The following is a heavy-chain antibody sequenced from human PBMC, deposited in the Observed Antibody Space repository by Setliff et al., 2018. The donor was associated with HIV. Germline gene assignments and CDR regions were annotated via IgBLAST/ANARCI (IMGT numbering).Heavy chain of an antibody. D-gene: IGHD1-26*01. Sequence: GGSLRLSCAASGFSFSIYEMNWVRQAPGKGLEWVARIRNKKNGGTTYYAAPVEGRFTISRDDSKNTLSLQMNSLKTEDTAIYYCTTDLGSGRFSWNNNWGQGTLVTVSS. CDR3: TTDLGSGRFSWNNN. CDR2: IRNKKNGGTT. CDR1: GFSFSIYE. V-gene: IGHV3-15*01. J-gene: IGHJ4*02.